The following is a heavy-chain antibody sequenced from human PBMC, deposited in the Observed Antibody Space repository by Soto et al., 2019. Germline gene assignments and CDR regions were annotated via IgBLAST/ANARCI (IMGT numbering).Heavy chain of an antibody. J-gene: IGHJ6*02. CDR3: V. V-gene: IGHV4-61*01. Sequence: QVQLQESGPGLVKPSETLSLTCRVSGGSVSSGTHYWSWIRQPPGKGLEWIGYIYYTGTTKYNPSLKSRTSISVDTSKNQFSLKMSSVTAADTALYFDVWGQGTTVTVSS. CDR1: GGSVSSGTHY. CDR2: IYYTGTT.